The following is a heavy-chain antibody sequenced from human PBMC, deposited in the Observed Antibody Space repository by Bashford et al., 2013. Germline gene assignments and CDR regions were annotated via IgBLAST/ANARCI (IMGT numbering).Heavy chain of an antibody. J-gene: IGHJ3*01. D-gene: IGHD6-19*01. Sequence: VRQAPGRGLDWVGRTANKATSLTTEYAASVKGRFTISRDDSKNSLYLQMNSLKTEDTAVYYCGRRSLVAGSSAFDFXGQGTMVTVSS. V-gene: IGHV3-72*01. CDR2: TANKATSLTT. CDR3: GRRSLVAGSSAFDF.